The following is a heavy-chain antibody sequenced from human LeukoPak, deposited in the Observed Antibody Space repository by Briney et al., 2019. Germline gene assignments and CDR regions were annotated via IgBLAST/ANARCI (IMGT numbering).Heavy chain of an antibody. V-gene: IGHV3-30*02. J-gene: IGHJ4*02. D-gene: IGHD3-16*02. CDR1: GFTFSSYG. CDR3: ARNDYVWGSYRYYFDY. CDR2: IWYDGSNK. Sequence: GGSLRLSCAASGFTFSSYGMHWVRQAPGKGLEWVAVIWYDGSNKYYADSVKGRFTISRDNSKNTLYLQMNSLRAEDTAVYYCARNDYVWGSYRYYFDYWGQGTLVTVSS.